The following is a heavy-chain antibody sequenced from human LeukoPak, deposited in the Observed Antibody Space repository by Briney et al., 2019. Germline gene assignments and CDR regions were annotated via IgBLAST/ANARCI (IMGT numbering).Heavy chain of an antibody. D-gene: IGHD5-18*01. CDR3: ARERGYSYGHDFDY. Sequence: GASVKVSCKASGGTFSSYAISWVRQAPGQGLEWMGGIIPIFGTANYAQKFQGRVTITTDESTSTAYMELSSLRSEDTAVYYCARERGYSYGHDFDYWGQGTLVTVSS. CDR1: GGTFSSYA. V-gene: IGHV1-69*05. J-gene: IGHJ4*02. CDR2: IIPIFGTA.